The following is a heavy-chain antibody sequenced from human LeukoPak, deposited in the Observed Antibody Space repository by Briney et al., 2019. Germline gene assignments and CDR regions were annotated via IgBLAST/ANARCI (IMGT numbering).Heavy chain of an antibody. D-gene: IGHD6-6*01. CDR3: AQYSISSNEAFDS. CDR2: INPNSGGT. J-gene: IGHJ3*02. CDR1: GYTFTRYY. V-gene: IGHV1-2*02. Sequence: ASVKVSCQASGYTFTRYYMHWVRQAPGQGLEWMGWINPNSGGTNYAQEFQGRVTMTRDTSLSTDYMELSRLSSDDTAVYYCAQYSISSNEAFDSCGQGTMVTVSA.